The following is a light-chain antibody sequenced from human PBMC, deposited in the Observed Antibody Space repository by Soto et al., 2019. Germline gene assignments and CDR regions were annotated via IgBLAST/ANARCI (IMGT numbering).Light chain of an antibody. V-gene: IGLV3-9*01. CDR3: QVWDNRGYV. J-gene: IGLJ1*01. CDR2: RDY. CDR1: NIGGKN. Sequence: SCELTQPLSVSVALGQTATITCGGNNIGGKNVHWYQQKPGQAPVLVIYRDYNRPSGIPERFSGSNSGHTATLTISRVQPGDEADYYCQVWDNRGYVFGTGTKVTVL.